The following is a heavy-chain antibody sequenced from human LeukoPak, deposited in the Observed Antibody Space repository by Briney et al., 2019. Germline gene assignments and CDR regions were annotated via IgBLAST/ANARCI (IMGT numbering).Heavy chain of an antibody. J-gene: IGHJ6*03. CDR2: IFHSGTN. CDR3: ARGGYYYLDV. Sequence: SETLSFTCTMSGGSISPYYWSWLRQPPGKGLEWIAYIFHSGTNKYNPALKSRVAISLDTPKSQISLRLHSVTAADTAVYYCARGGYYYLDVWGRGTTVTVSS. V-gene: IGHV4-59*01. CDR1: GGSISPYY.